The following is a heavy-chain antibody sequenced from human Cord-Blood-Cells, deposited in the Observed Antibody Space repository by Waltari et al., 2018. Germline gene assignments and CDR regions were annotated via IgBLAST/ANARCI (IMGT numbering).Heavy chain of an antibody. Sequence: QVQLVESGGGVVQPGRSLRFSCAASGFTFSSSVMHWVRQAPGKGLWWMAVISYDGRHNYYADSVECRFTISRDNSNNTLYLQMDSLRSEDTSVYYCARSLEGDMDVWVKGTTVTVSS. J-gene: IGHJ6*03. CDR3: ARSLEGDMDV. CDR2: ISYDGRHN. D-gene: IGHD3-3*01. CDR1: GFTFSSSV. V-gene: IGHV3-30*04.